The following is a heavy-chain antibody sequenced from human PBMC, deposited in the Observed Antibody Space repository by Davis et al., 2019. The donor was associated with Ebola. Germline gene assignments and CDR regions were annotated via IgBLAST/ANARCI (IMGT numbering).Heavy chain of an antibody. J-gene: IGHJ4*02. CDR2: IYDQST. CDR1: GFTVSSNH. D-gene: IGHD6-19*01. V-gene: IGHV3-53*05. Sequence: GGSLRLSSTASGFTVSSNHMSWVRQAPGKGLEWVPVIYDQSTAYADAVRGRFIISRDKSNNTLYLEMSSLRVDDTAVYYCATTQWLREFDNWGQGTLVTVSS. CDR3: ATTQWLREFDN.